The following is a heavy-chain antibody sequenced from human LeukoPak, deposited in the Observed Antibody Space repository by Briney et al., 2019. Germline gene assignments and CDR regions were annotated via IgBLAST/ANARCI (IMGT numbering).Heavy chain of an antibody. J-gene: IGHJ4*02. Sequence: GGSLRLSCVASGFSFRDYFMHWVRQAPGKGLEWVSGISWNSGSIGYADSVKGRFTISRDNAKNSLYLQMNRLRAEDTAVYYCATVALEELTGVVYWGQRTLVTVSS. D-gene: IGHD4-23*01. CDR1: GFSFRDYF. CDR3: ATVALEELTGVVY. V-gene: IGHV3-9*01. CDR2: ISWNSGSI.